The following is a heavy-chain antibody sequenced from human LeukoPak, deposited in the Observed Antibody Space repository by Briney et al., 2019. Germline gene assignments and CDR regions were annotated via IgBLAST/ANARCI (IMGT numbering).Heavy chain of an antibody. J-gene: IGHJ4*02. CDR1: GHSFTSYW. Sequence: GESLKISCKGSGHSFTSYWIGWVRQMPGKGLEWMGIIYPGDSDTRYSPSFQGQVTISADKSISTAYLQWSSLKASDTAMYYCARHRPLVDSSGWYYYFDYWGQGTLVTVSS. CDR3: ARHRPLVDSSGWYYYFDY. CDR2: IYPGDSDT. D-gene: IGHD6-19*01. V-gene: IGHV5-51*01.